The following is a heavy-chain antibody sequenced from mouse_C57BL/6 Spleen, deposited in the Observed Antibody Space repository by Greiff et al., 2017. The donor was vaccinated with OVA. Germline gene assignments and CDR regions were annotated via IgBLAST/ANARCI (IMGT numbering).Heavy chain of an antibody. Sequence: EVHLVESGPGLVKPSQSLSLTCSVTGYSITSGYYWNWIRQFPGNKLEWMGYISYDGSNNYNPSLKNRISITRDTSKNQFFLKLNSVTTEDTATYYCARGFYSFAYWGQGTLVTVSA. CDR3: ARGFYSFAY. D-gene: IGHD2-1*01. CDR1: GYSITSGYY. CDR2: ISYDGSN. J-gene: IGHJ3*01. V-gene: IGHV3-6*01.